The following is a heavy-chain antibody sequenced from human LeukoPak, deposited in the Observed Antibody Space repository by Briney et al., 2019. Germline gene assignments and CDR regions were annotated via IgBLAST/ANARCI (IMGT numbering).Heavy chain of an antibody. CDR3: ARDIGPSGSYYDY. CDR2: ISYDGSNK. D-gene: IGHD1-26*01. CDR1: GFTFSSYA. Sequence: GGSLRLSCAASGFTFSSYAMHWVRQAPGKGLEWVAVISYDGSNKYYADSVKGRFTISRDNSKDTLYLQMNSLRAEDTAVYYCARDIGPSGSYYDYGGQGTLVTVSS. J-gene: IGHJ4*02. V-gene: IGHV3-30-3*01.